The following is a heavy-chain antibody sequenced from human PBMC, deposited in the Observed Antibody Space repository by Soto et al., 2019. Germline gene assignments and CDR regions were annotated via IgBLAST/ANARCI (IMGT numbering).Heavy chain of an antibody. D-gene: IGHD3-9*01. CDR1: GFTFSSYG. V-gene: IGHV3-33*01. J-gene: IGHJ4*02. Sequence: PGGSLRLSCAASGFTFSSYGMHWVRQAPGKGLEWVAVIWYDGSNKYYADSVKGRFTISRDNSKNTLYLQMNSLRAEDTAVYYCARLYFDSGRCDYWGQGTLVTVSS. CDR2: IWYDGSNK. CDR3: ARLYFDSGRCDY.